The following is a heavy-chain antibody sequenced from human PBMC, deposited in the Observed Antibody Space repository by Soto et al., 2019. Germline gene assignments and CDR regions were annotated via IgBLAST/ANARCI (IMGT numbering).Heavy chain of an antibody. Sequence: ASVKVSCKAPGYTFTDYAFHWLRQAPGQRLEWMGWINAGNGNSNYSQKFQGRVTMTRDTSTSTAYMELSSLRSDDTAVYYCAREGSAPYYYDGMDAWGQGTTVTVSS. CDR2: INAGNGNS. V-gene: IGHV1-3*01. D-gene: IGHD3-10*01. J-gene: IGHJ6*02. CDR1: GYTFTDYA. CDR3: AREGSAPYYYDGMDA.